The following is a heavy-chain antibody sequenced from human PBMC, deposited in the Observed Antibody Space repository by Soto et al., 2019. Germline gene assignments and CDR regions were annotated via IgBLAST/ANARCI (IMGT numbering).Heavy chain of an antibody. CDR3: ARGPAGDKVDY. CDR2: IYNGGST. D-gene: IGHD3-10*01. CDR1: GGSISNVNYC. Sequence: QVQLQESGPGLVKPSQTLSLTCTVSGGSISNVNYCWSWIRQPPDKGLEWIGHIYNGGSTYNNPSLTRRGNIIIKTSKDQFSLQLNSVKAADTGGQYRARGPAGDKVDYWGQGTLVTVSS. V-gene: IGHV4-30-4*01. J-gene: IGHJ4*02.